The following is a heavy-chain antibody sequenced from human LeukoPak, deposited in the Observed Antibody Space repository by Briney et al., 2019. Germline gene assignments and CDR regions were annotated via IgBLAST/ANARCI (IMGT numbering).Heavy chain of an antibody. CDR2: ISGSGGST. D-gene: IGHD2-15*01. Sequence: GGSLRLSCAASGFTFSSYGMSWVRQAPGKGLEWVSAISGSGGSTYYADSVKGRFTISRDNSKNTLYLQMNSLRAEDTAVYYCARVGLLREVFDYWGQGTLVTVSS. CDR3: ARVGLLREVFDY. CDR1: GFTFSSYG. V-gene: IGHV3-23*01. J-gene: IGHJ4*02.